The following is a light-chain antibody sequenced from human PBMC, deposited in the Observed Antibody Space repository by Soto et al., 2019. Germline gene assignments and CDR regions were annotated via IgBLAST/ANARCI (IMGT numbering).Light chain of an antibody. CDR1: QAISSY. V-gene: IGKV1-27*01. J-gene: IGKJ3*01. CDR3: QKYYSAPFT. Sequence: DIQMTQSPSSLSASVGDRVTITCRASQAISSYLAWYQQKPGKVPRLLIYAAPTLQSGVPSRFSGSGSGTDFTLAITSLQPEGVATYYCQKYYSAPFTFGPGTKVDIK. CDR2: AAP.